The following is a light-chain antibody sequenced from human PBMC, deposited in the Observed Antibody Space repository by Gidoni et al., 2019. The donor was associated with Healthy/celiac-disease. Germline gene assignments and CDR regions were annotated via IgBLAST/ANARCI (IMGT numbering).Light chain of an antibody. CDR2: GAS. CDR1: QSVSSSY. Sequence: EIVLTQSPGTLSWSPGERATRSCRASQSVSSSYLAWYQQKPGQAPRLLIYGASSRATGIPDRFSGSGSGTDFTLTISRLEPEDFAVYYCQQYGSSPGTFGQGTKVEIK. J-gene: IGKJ1*01. V-gene: IGKV3-20*01. CDR3: QQYGSSPGT.